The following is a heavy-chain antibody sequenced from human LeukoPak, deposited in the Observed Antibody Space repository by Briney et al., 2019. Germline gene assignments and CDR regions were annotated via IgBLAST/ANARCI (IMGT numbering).Heavy chain of an antibody. D-gene: IGHD3-10*01. Sequence: GGSLRLSCAASGFTFSSFTMNWVRQAPGKGLEWVSSISSSGTYIHYADSLKGRFTISRDHSKNSLYLQMNNLRGEDTALYYCARAGAMVRDYMDVWGKGTTVTVSS. CDR3: ARAGAMVRDYMDV. V-gene: IGHV3-21*04. J-gene: IGHJ6*03. CDR2: ISSSGTYI. CDR1: GFTFSSFT.